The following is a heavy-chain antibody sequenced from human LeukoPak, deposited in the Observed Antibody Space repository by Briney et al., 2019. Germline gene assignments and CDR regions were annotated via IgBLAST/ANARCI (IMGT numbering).Heavy chain of an antibody. Sequence: GGSLRLSCAASGFTFSSYSMNWVRQAPGKGLEWVSYISSSSSTIYYADSVKGRFTISRDSSKNTLYLQMNSLRAEDTAVYYCARGGVLWLGELLNPFDYWGQGTLVTVSS. J-gene: IGHJ4*02. CDR1: GFTFSSYS. CDR2: ISSSSSTI. V-gene: IGHV3-48*01. D-gene: IGHD3-10*01. CDR3: ARGGVLWLGELLNPFDY.